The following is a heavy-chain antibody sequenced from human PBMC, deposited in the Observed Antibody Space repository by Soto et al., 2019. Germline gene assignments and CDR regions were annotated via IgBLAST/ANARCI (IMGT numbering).Heavy chain of an antibody. D-gene: IGHD1-1*01. CDR2: IFYSGTT. CDR1: GDSISSADYY. Sequence: SETLSLSCTVSGDSISSADYYWSWIRQTPGKGLEWIGHIFYSGTTYYSPSLKSRLTISVDTSKNHFSLRLTSVTAADTAVYYCARDLWVEPELYYYGMDVWGQGTTVTVSS. CDR3: ARDLWVEPELYYYGMDV. V-gene: IGHV4-30-4*01. J-gene: IGHJ6*02.